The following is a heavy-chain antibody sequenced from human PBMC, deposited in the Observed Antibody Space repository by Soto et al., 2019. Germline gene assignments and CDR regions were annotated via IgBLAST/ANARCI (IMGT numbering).Heavy chain of an antibody. J-gene: IGHJ6*02. Sequence: SVKVSCKASGGTFSSYAISWLRQAPGQGLEWMGGIIPIFGTANYAQKFQGRVTITADESTSTAYMELSSLRSEDTAVYYCARASTGGTYYYYGMDVWGQGTTVTVSS. V-gene: IGHV1-69*13. CDR2: IIPIFGTA. CDR3: ARASTGGTYYYYGMDV. CDR1: GGTFSSYA. D-gene: IGHD7-27*01.